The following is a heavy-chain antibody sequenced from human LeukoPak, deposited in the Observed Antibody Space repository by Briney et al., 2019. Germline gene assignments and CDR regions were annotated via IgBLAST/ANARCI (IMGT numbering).Heavy chain of an antibody. D-gene: IGHD3-10*01. CDR1: GYTFTNYG. Sequence: ASVKVSCKASGYTFTNYGIYWVRQAPGQGFQWMGWISVNNGNTNYARKFRDRLTMTADTATSTAYMELRSLRSDDPAVYYCARVAYYGSRRPPFDPWGQGILVTVSS. J-gene: IGHJ5*02. V-gene: IGHV1-18*01. CDR3: ARVAYYGSRRPPFDP. CDR2: ISVNNGNT.